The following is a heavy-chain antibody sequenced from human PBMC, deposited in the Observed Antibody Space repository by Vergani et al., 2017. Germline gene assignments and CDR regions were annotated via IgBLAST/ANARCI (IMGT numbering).Heavy chain of an antibody. J-gene: IGHJ2*01. CDR2: IWYDGSKE. D-gene: IGHD6-13*01. V-gene: IGHV3-33*01. Sequence: QVQLAESGGGVVQPGRSLRLSCAGSGFTLSSHAMRWVRQAPGKGLEWVAFIWYDGSKEYYADSVKGRFTISRDNSKNTLYLQMNNLRAADTAVYYCARDGYSSSLRGSYFDLWGRGTLVTVSS. CDR3: ARDGYSSSLRGSYFDL. CDR1: GFTLSSHA.